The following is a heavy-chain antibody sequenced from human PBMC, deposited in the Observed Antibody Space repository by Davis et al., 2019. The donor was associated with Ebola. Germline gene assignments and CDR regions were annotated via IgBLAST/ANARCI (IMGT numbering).Heavy chain of an antibody. J-gene: IGHJ6*02. Sequence: SVKVSCKASGGTFSSYAISWVRQAPGQGLEWMGGIIPIFGTANYAQKFQGRVTITADESTSTAYMELSSLRSEDTAVYYCAKWMIGPHCTNGVCYPVPRGYYYYYGMDVWGQGTTVTVSS. V-gene: IGHV1-69*13. CDR2: IIPIFGTA. CDR3: AKWMIGPHCTNGVCYPVPRGYYYYYGMDV. CDR1: GGTFSSYA. D-gene: IGHD2-8*01.